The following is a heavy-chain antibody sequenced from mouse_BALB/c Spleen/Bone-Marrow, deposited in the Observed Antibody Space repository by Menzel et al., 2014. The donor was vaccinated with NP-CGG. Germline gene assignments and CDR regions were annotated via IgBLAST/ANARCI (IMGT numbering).Heavy chain of an antibody. J-gene: IGHJ4*01. Sequence: EVMLVESGGGLVQPGGSMKLSCVASGFTFSNYWMNWVRQSPEKGLEWVAEIRLKSNNYATHYAESVKWRFTISRDDSKSSVYLQMNNLRAEDTGIYYCTRRGTGYAMDYWGQGTSVTVSS. D-gene: IGHD3-3*01. CDR2: IRLKSNNYAT. CDR3: TRRGTGYAMDY. V-gene: IGHV6-6*02. CDR1: GFTFSNYW.